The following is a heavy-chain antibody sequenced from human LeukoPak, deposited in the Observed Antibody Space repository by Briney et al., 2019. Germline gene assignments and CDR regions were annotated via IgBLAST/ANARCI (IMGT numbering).Heavy chain of an antibody. CDR1: GGSISTYY. CDR2: IYYTGTT. J-gene: IGHJ4*02. D-gene: IGHD6-13*01. V-gene: IGHV4-59*08. CDR3: ARGYSSTGYYFDS. Sequence: SETLSLTCTVSGGSISTYYWSWIRQPPGKGLEWIVYIYYTGTTNYNPSLGSRVTLSVDTSKSQFSLKLASVTAADTAVYYCARGYSSTGYYFDSWGQGTLVTVSS.